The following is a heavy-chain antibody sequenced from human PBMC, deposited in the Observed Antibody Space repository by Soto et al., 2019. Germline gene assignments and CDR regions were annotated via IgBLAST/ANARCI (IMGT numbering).Heavy chain of an antibody. Sequence: SETLSLTCTVSGGSISSSSYYWGWIRQPPGKGLEWIGSIYYSGSTYYNPSLKSRVTISVDTSKNKFSLKMSYVTAADTAVYYCARHEVGAAAAEYFQHWGQGTLVTVSS. D-gene: IGHD6-13*01. CDR1: GGSISSSSYY. J-gene: IGHJ1*01. CDR2: IYYSGST. V-gene: IGHV4-39*01. CDR3: ARHEVGAAAAEYFQH.